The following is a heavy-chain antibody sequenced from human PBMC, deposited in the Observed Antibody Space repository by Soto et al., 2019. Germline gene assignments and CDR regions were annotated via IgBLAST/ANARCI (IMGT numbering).Heavy chain of an antibody. D-gene: IGHD6-13*01. Sequence: SETLSLTCTVSGGSISSGDYYWSWIRQPPGKGLEWIGYIYYSGSTYYNPSLKSRVTISVDRSKNQFSLKLSSVTAADTAVYYCASSHAGAHITAAVHWGQGTLVTVSS. CDR3: ASSHAGAHITAAVH. CDR1: GGSISSGDYY. V-gene: IGHV4-30-4*01. CDR2: IYYSGST. J-gene: IGHJ4*02.